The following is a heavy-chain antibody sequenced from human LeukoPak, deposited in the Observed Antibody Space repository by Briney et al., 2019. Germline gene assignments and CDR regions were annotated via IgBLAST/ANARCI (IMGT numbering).Heavy chain of an antibody. CDR1: GLTFSSYE. CDR3: ARDEDLYGGGFDL. J-gene: IGHJ4*02. D-gene: IGHD3-16*01. CDR2: ISSSGSTI. Sequence: GSLRLSCAASGLTFSSYEMNWVRQAPGKGLEWVSYISSSGSTIYYADSVKGRFTISRDNSKNTLYLQMYSLRPADAAVYFCARDEDLYGGGFDLWGQGSLVIVSS. V-gene: IGHV3-48*03.